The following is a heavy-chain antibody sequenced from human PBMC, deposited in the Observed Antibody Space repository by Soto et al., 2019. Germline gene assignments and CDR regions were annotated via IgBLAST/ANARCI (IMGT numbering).Heavy chain of an antibody. D-gene: IGHD6-6*01. CDR2: IIPIFGTA. J-gene: IGHJ5*02. CDR3: ARGSVLNMNWFDP. V-gene: IGHV1-69*13. Sequence: SVKVSCKASGGTFSSYAISWVRQAPGQGLEWMGGIIPIFGTANYAQKFQGRVTITADESTSTAYMELSSLRSEDTAVYYCARGSVLNMNWFDPWGQGTLVTVYS. CDR1: GGTFSSYA.